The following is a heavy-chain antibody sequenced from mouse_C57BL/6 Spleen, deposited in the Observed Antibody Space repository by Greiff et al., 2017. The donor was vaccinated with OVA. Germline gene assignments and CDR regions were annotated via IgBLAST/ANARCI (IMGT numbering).Heavy chain of an antibody. CDR3: ARSYWYYAMDY. V-gene: IGHV1-52*01. Sequence: QVQLQQPGAELVRPGSSVKLSCKASGYTFTSYWMHWVKQRPIQGLEWIGNIDPSDSETHYNQKFKDKATLTVDKSSSTAYMQLSSLTSEDSAVYYCARSYWYYAMDYWGQGTSVTVSS. CDR2: IDPSDSET. J-gene: IGHJ4*01. CDR1: GYTFTSYW. D-gene: IGHD4-1*01.